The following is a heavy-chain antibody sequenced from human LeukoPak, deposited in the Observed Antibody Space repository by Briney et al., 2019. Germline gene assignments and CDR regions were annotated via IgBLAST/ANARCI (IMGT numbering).Heavy chain of an antibody. D-gene: IGHD2-21*02. CDR1: GGSISSSSYY. J-gene: IGHJ6*03. CDR2: IYYSGST. CDR3: ARDRQGVTLIYHYYMDV. Sequence: PSETLSLTCTVSGGSISSSSYYWGWIRQPPGKGLEWIGSIYYSGSTYYDPSLKSRVTISVDTSKNQFSLKLSSVTAADTAVYYCARDRQGVTLIYHYYMDVWGKGTTVTVSS. V-gene: IGHV4-39*07.